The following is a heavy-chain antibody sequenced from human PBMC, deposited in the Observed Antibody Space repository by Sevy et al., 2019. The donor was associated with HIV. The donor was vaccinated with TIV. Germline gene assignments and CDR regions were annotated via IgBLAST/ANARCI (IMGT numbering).Heavy chain of an antibody. J-gene: IGHJ2*01. Sequence: GGSLRLSCAASGLTFSNYAMHWVRQAPGKGLEWVAVIWYDGSNKYYVDSVKGRFTISRDNSKNTVSLQMNSVRAEDPAVYYCARSRDSGGNSGYFDLWGRGTLVTVSS. CDR1: GLTFSNYA. CDR2: IWYDGSNK. CDR3: ARSRDSGGNSGYFDL. V-gene: IGHV3-33*03. D-gene: IGHD2-21*02.